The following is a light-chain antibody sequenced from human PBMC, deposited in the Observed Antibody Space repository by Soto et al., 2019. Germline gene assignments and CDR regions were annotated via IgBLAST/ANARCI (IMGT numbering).Light chain of an antibody. CDR3: QQYNNWPLT. CDR2: DAS. Sequence: EIVMTQSPATLSVSPGERATLSCRASQSVGSDLAWYQQKPGQAPRLLIYDASTRATGIPARFSGSGSGTEFTLTISSLQSEDFAVYYCQQYNNWPLTFGGGTKV. CDR1: QSVGSD. J-gene: IGKJ4*01. V-gene: IGKV3-15*01.